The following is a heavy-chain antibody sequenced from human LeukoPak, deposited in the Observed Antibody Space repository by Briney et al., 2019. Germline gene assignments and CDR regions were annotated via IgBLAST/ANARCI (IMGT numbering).Heavy chain of an antibody. J-gene: IGHJ4*02. CDR3: ATSRDIAVAGTSYYFDY. CDR2: ISGSGGNI. Sequence: PGGSLRLSCAASGFTFSSYAMSWVRQAPGKGLEWVSAISGSGGNIYYVDSVKGRFTISRDNSKNTLYLQMNSLRAEDTAVYYCATSRDIAVAGTSYYFDYWGQGTLVTVSS. V-gene: IGHV3-23*01. D-gene: IGHD6-19*01. CDR1: GFTFSSYA.